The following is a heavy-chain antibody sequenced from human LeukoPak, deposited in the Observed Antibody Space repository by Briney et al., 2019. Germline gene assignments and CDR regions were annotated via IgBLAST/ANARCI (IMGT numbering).Heavy chain of an antibody. CDR2: ISSSSRYI. J-gene: IGHJ4*02. CDR1: GFTFSSYS. V-gene: IGHV3-21*04. Sequence: GGSLRLSCAASGFTFSSYSMNWVRQAPGKGLEWVSSISSSSRYIYYADSVKGRFTISRDNSKNTLYLQMNSLRAEDTAVYYCAKEYGYTYGEFDYWGQGTLVTVSS. D-gene: IGHD5-18*01. CDR3: AKEYGYTYGEFDY.